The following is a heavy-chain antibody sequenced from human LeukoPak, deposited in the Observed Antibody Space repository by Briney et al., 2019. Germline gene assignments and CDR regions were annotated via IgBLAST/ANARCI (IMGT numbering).Heavy chain of an antibody. D-gene: IGHD2-15*01. Sequence: GGSLRLSCAGSGFSFSSYGMHWVRQAPGKGLEWMAFIRSDGSNKYYADSVKGRFTISRDNSKNTLYLQMNSLRAEDTAVYYCAREYYHCSGGSCYFDYWGQGTLVTVSS. V-gene: IGHV3-30*02. CDR1: GFSFSSYG. J-gene: IGHJ4*02. CDR2: IRSDGSNK. CDR3: AREYYHCSGGSCYFDY.